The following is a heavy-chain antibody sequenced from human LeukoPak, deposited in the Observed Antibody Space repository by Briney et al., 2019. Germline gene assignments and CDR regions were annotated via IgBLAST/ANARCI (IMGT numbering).Heavy chain of an antibody. V-gene: IGHV3-7*05. CDR3: ARGGATVVS. CDR2: LKQDVSAK. Sequence: GGSLRLSCSASGFTFNDYWMSWVRQAPGKGLEWVANLKQDVSAKSYVDSVKGRFTISRDNAKKSLYLQMNSLRPEDTAVYYCARGGATVVSWGQGTLVTVSS. J-gene: IGHJ4*02. CDR1: GFTFNDYW. D-gene: IGHD1-26*01.